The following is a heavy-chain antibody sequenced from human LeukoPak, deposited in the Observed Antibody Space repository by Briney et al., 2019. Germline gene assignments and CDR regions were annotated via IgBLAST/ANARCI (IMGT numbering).Heavy chain of an antibody. V-gene: IGHV1-18*04. CDR2: ISAYNGNT. Sequence: GASVKVSCKASGYTFTSYGISWVRQAPGQGLERMGWISAYNGNTNYAQKLHGRITMTTDTSKSTAYMELRSLRSDDTAVYYCARSAGAGTGWFDAWGQGTLVTVSS. J-gene: IGHJ5*02. CDR3: ARSAGAGTGWFDA. D-gene: IGHD6-19*01. CDR1: GYTFTSYG.